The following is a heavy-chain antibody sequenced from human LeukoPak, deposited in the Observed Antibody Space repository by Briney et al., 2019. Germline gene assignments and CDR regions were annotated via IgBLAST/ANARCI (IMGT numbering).Heavy chain of an antibody. Sequence: AGGSLRLSCAASGFTFDDYGMSWVRQAPGKGLEWVSGINWNGGSTGYADSVKGRFTISRDNAKNSLYLQMNSLRAEDTAVYYCARDLSYDFWSGYYLDYWGQGTLVTVSS. CDR3: ARDLSYDFWSGYYLDY. V-gene: IGHV3-20*04. D-gene: IGHD3-3*01. CDR2: INWNGGST. CDR1: GFTFDDYG. J-gene: IGHJ4*02.